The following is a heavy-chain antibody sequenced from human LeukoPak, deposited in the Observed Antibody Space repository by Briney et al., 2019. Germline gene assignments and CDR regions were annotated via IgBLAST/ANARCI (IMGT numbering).Heavy chain of an antibody. V-gene: IGHV3-23*01. CDR1: GFTFSSYA. CDR3: AKEGDVVVPAAIPFFDY. Sequence: GGSLRLSCAPSGFTFSSYAMSWVRQAPGKGLEWVSAISGSGGSTYYADSVKGRFTISRDNSKNTLYLQMNSLRAEDTAVYYCAKEGDVVVPAAIPFFDYWGQGTLVTVSS. J-gene: IGHJ4*02. CDR2: ISGSGGST. D-gene: IGHD2-2*01.